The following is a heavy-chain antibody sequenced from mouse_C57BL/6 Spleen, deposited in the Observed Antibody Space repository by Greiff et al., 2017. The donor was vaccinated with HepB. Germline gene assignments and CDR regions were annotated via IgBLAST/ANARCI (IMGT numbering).Heavy chain of an antibody. CDR3: AGGLRAWFAY. CDR1: GFTFSDYG. J-gene: IGHJ3*01. V-gene: IGHV5-17*01. Sequence: EVMLVESGGGLVKPGGSLKLSCAASGFTFSDYGMHWVRQAPEKGLEWVAYISSGSSTIYYADTVKGRFTISRDNAKNTLFLQMTSLRSEDTAMYYCAGGLRAWFAYWGQGTLVTVSA. CDR2: ISSGSSTI. D-gene: IGHD2-4*01.